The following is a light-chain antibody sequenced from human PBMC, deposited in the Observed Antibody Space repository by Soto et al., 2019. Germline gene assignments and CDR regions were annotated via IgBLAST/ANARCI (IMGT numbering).Light chain of an antibody. CDR1: QTVSNRY. CDR3: QQYGNSVWT. CDR2: GAS. Sequence: EIVLTQSPDTLSLSPGERVTLSCRASQTVSNRYLAWYQQKPGQAPRLLIYGASSRATGIPDRFSGSGSGTDFTLTISRLETEDFAVYYCQQYGNSVWTFGQGTKVEIK. V-gene: IGKV3-20*01. J-gene: IGKJ1*01.